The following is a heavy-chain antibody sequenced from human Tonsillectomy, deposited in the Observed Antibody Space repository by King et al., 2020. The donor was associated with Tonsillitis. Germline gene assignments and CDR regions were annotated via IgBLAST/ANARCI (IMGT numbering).Heavy chain of an antibody. CDR1: GGSFSTYY. Sequence: VQLQQWGAGLLKPSETLSLTCAVYGGSFSTYYWSWIRQPPGQRLEWIGEINHSGSTNYNPSLKSLVTISVDTSKNQFSLKVSSVTAADTALYYCARGSLTIFGVAPHYWGQGTLVTVSS. CDR3: ARGSLTIFGVAPHY. D-gene: IGHD3-3*01. V-gene: IGHV4-34*01. CDR2: INHSGST. J-gene: IGHJ4*02.